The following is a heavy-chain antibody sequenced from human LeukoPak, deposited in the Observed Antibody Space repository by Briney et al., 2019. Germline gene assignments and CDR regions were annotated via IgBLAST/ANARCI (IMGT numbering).Heavy chain of an antibody. CDR1: GFTFIDYD. J-gene: IGHJ4*02. Sequence: AGGSLRLSCAASGFTFIDYDMHWVRQVIGKGLEWVSAIGIRADTHYSGSVKGRFTISRENAESSLYLQMNSLRAEDTAVYYCARGGIQVSGIDEFDYWGQGSLVTVSS. CDR2: IGIRADT. D-gene: IGHD6-19*01. CDR3: ARGGIQVSGIDEFDY. V-gene: IGHV3-13*01.